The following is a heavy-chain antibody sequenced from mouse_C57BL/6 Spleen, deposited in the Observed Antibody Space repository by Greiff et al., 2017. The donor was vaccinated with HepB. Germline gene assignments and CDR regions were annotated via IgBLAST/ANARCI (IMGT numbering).Heavy chain of an antibody. CDR3: ARGVHEEGFAY. CDR1: GYTFTSYW. V-gene: IGHV1-52*01. J-gene: IGHJ3*01. CDR2: IDPSDSET. Sequence: QVQLQQPGAELVRPGSSVKLSCKASGYTFTSYWMHWVKQRPIQGLEWIGNIDPSDSETHYNQKFKDKATLTVDKSSSTAYMQLSSLTSEDSAVYYCARGVHEEGFAYWGQGTLVTVSA.